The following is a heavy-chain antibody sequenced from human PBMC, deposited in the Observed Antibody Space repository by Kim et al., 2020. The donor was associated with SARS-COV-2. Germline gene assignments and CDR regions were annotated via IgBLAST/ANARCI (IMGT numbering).Heavy chain of an antibody. V-gene: IGHV3-48*02. Sequence: GGSLRLSCAASGFTFSSYSMNWVRQAPGKGLEWVSYISSSSSTIYYADSVKGRFTISRDNAKNSLYLQMNSLRDEDTAVYYCARVHIITVIVVVEGPYYYGMDVWGQGTTVTVSS. CDR1: GFTFSSYS. D-gene: IGHD3-22*01. J-gene: IGHJ6*02. CDR3: ARVHIITVIVVVEGPYYYGMDV. CDR2: ISSSSSTI.